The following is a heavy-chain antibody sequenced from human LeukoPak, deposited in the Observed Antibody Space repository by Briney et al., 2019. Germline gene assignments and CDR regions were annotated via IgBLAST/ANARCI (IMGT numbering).Heavy chain of an antibody. CDR3: AREIVGYDAFDI. CDR1: GFTFSSYA. D-gene: IGHD1-1*01. Sequence: GGSLRLSCAASGFTFSSYAMSWVRQTPAKGLEWMANIRQDGNIKYYVDSVRGRFSISRDNAKNSLYLQMNNLRVDDTALYYCAREIVGYDAFDIWGQGTMVTVSS. J-gene: IGHJ3*02. CDR2: IRQDGNIK. V-gene: IGHV3-7*01.